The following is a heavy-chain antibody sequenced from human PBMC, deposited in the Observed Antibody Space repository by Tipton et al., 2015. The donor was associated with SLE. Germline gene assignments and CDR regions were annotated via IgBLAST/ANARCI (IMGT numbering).Heavy chain of an antibody. D-gene: IGHD6-6*01. V-gene: IGHV4-34*01. Sequence: EISHSGSTNYNPSLKSRVTISVDTSKNQFSLKLSSVTAADTAVYYCARCGSSLTWDYYYMDVWGKGTTVTISS. CDR2: ISHSGST. CDR3: ARCGSSLTWDYYYMDV. J-gene: IGHJ6*03.